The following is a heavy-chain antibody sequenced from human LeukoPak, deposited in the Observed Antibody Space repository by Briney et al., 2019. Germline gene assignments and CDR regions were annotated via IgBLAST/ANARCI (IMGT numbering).Heavy chain of an antibody. D-gene: IGHD2-15*01. CDR3: ARDGIYCSGGSCEGILDY. V-gene: IGHV1-69*05. Sequence: SVKVSCKASGYTFTSYGISWVRQAPGQGLEWMGGIIPIFGTANYAQKFQGRVTITTDESTSTAYMELSSLRSEDTAVYYCARDGIYCSGGSCEGILDYWGQGTLVTVSS. CDR1: GYTFTSYG. J-gene: IGHJ4*02. CDR2: IIPIFGTA.